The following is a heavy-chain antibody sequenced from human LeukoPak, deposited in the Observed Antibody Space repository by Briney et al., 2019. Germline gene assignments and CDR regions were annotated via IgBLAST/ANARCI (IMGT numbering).Heavy chain of an antibody. J-gene: IGHJ4*02. D-gene: IGHD3-10*01. CDR2: INHSGST. V-gene: IGHV4-34*01. CDR1: AGSFSGYY. Sequence: PSEPLSLTCAFYAGSFSGYYWSWIRQPPGKGLEWMGEINHSGSTNYNPSLKSRVTISVDTSKNQFSLKLSSVTAADTAVYYCARDRSFSYYYGSGSSPGDDYWGQGTLVTVSS. CDR3: ARDRSFSYYYGSGSSPGDDY.